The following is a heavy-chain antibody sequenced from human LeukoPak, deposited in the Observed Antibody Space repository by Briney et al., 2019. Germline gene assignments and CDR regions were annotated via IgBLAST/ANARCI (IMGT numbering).Heavy chain of an antibody. D-gene: IGHD3-22*01. CDR3: ARGGLYDSSGYYIS. J-gene: IGHJ5*02. CDR2: IYSGGST. Sequence: GGSLRLSCAASGFTVSSNYMSWVRQAPGKGLEWVSVIYSGGSTYYADSVKGRFTISRDNSKNSLYLQMNSLRAEDTAVYYCARGGLYDSSGYYISWGQGTLVTVSS. CDR1: GFTVSSNY. V-gene: IGHV3-66*01.